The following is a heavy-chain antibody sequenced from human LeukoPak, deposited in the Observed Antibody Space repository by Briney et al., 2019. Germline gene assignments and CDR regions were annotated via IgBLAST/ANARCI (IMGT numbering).Heavy chain of an antibody. V-gene: IGHV3-9*01. D-gene: IGHD1-1*01. Sequence: FLRLSCAASGFTFDDFAMHWVRQAPGKGLEWVSGISWNSGSIGYADSVKGRFTISRDNAKNSLYLQMNSLRAEDTAVYYCARDPGYTVGSWGQGTLVTVSS. CDR1: GFTFDDFA. CDR2: ISWNSGSI. J-gene: IGHJ5*02. CDR3: ARDPGYTVGS.